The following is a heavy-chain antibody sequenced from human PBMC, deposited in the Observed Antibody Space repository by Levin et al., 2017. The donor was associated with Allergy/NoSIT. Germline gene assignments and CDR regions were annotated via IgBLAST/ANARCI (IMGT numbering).Heavy chain of an antibody. D-gene: IGHD5-18*01. CDR2: ISYDGGQK. V-gene: IGHV3-30*18. CDR1: GFNFSNFG. CDR3: AKEIYGYTYGANFDY. J-gene: IGHJ4*02. Sequence: GGSLRLSCAATGFNFSNFGMHWVRQAPGKGLEWVARISYDGGQKDYGDSGKGRLTISRDNSKNMLFLQMNGLRAEDTAVYFCAKEIYGYTYGANFDYWGQGTPVTVAS.